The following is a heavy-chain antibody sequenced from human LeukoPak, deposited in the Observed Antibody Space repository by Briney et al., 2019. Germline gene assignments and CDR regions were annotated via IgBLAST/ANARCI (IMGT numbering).Heavy chain of an antibody. D-gene: IGHD3-3*01. CDR2: IYPDDSDT. J-gene: IGHJ6*03. V-gene: IGHV5-51*01. CDR3: ARHEVGGDSSSGYEYYYYMDV. CDR1: GYTFTNYW. Sequence: GESLKISCKASGYTFTNYWIGWVRQVPGKGLEWMAMIYPDDSDTKYSPSFQGQVTISVDESINTAYLQWSSLKASDTAIYNCARHEVGGDSSSGYEYYYYMDVWGKGTAITVSS.